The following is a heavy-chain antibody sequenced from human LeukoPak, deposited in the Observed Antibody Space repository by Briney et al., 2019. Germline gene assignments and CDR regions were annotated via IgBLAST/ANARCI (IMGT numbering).Heavy chain of an antibody. CDR1: GGSISSGGYY. V-gene: IGHV4-30-2*01. J-gene: IGHJ4*02. Sequence: SETLSLTCTVSGGSISSGGYYWSWIRQPPGKGLEWIGYIYHSGSTYYNPSLKSRVTISVDRSKNQFSLKLSSVTAADTAVYYCARVGRGYCSSTSCQGHFDYWGQGTLVTVSS. CDR3: ARVGRGYCSSTSCQGHFDY. D-gene: IGHD2-2*01. CDR2: IYHSGST.